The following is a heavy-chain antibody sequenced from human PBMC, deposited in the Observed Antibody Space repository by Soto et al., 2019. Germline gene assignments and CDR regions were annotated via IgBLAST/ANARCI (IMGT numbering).Heavy chain of an antibody. V-gene: IGHV3-30*18. CDR2: ISYDGSNK. CDR3: AKVVGFGESSYYYYGMDV. J-gene: IGHJ6*02. Sequence: GGSLRLSCAASGFTFSSYGMHWVRQAPGKGLEWVAVISYDGSNKYYADSVKGRFTISRDNSKNTLYLQMNSLRAEDTAVYYCAKVVGFGESSYYYYGMDVWGQGTTVTVSS. D-gene: IGHD3-10*01. CDR1: GFTFSSYG.